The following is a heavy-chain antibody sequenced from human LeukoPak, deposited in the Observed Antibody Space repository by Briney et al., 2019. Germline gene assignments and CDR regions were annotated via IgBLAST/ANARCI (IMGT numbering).Heavy chain of an antibody. D-gene: IGHD3-22*01. J-gene: IGHJ4*02. V-gene: IGHV3-33*01. CDR1: GFTFSSYG. CDR3: XXXXXXXYYDSSGYKGYFDY. CDR2: IWYDGSNK. Sequence: GGSLRLSCAASGFTFSSYGMHWVRQAPGKGLEWVAVIWYDGSNKYYADSVKGRFTISRDNSKNTLYLQMNSLRAEDTAVYYXXXXXXXXYYDSSGYKGYFDYWGQGTLVTVSS.